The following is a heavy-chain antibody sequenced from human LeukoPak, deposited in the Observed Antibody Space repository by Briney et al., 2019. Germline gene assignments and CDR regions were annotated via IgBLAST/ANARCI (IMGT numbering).Heavy chain of an antibody. V-gene: IGHV4-39*07. D-gene: IGHD6-19*01. CDR2: IYYSGST. CDR1: GGSISSTFYY. Sequence: PSETLSLTCTVSGGSISSTFYYWGWIRQPPGTGLEWLGSIYYSGSTYYSPSLKSRVTISVDTSKNQFSLKLSSVTAADTAVYYCARARLSGWPRNYYYYMDVWGEGTTVTVSS. CDR3: ARARLSGWPRNYYYYMDV. J-gene: IGHJ6*03.